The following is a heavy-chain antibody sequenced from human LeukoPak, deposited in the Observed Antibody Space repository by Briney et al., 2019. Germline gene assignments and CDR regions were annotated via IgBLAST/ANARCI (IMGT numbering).Heavy chain of an antibody. V-gene: IGHV1-69*13. CDR2: IIPIFGTA. Sequence: SVKVSCKASGGTFSSYAISWVRQAPGQGLEWMGGIIPIFGTANYAQKFQGRVTITADESTSTAYMELSSLRSEDTAVYYCARDSSGMATIRGDAFGIWGQGTMVTVSS. D-gene: IGHD5-24*01. J-gene: IGHJ3*02. CDR3: ARDSSGMATIRGDAFGI. CDR1: GGTFSSYA.